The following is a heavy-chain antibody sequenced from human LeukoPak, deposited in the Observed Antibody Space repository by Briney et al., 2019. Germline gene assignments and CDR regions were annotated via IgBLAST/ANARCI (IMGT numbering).Heavy chain of an antibody. D-gene: IGHD3-10*01. J-gene: IGHJ4*02. Sequence: GGSLRLSCAASGFTVSSNYMSWVRQAPGKGLEWVSVIYIDDTTYYADSVKGRFTISRDSSKDTLYLQMNSLRAEDTAVYYCARHRYYYGSGSPGYSDYWGQGTLVTVSS. CDR3: ARHRYYYGSGSPGYSDY. CDR1: GFTVSSNY. V-gene: IGHV3-66*04. CDR2: IYIDDTT.